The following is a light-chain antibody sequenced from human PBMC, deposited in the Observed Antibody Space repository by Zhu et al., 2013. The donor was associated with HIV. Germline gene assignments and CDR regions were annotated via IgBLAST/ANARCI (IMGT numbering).Light chain of an antibody. Sequence: DIQLTQSPSFLSASIGDRVTITCRASQVINTYLAWYQHEPGKAPRLLIYAASTLQTGVPSRFSGSGSGTEFTLTISSLQPEDFATYYCQQLKLPSELGQGPKVEI. V-gene: IGKV1-9*01. CDR3: QQLKLPSE. CDR1: QVINTY. CDR2: AAS. J-gene: IGKJ2*01.